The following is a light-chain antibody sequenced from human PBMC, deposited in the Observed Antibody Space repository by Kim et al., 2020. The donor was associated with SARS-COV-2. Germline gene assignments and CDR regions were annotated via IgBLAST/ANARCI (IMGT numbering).Light chain of an antibody. V-gene: IGLV2-14*03. CDR3: SSYTSSSTWV. CDR1: SSDVGGYNY. CDR2: DVS. Sequence: QSALTQPASVSGSPGQSITISCTGTSSDVGGYNYVSWYQHHPGKAPKLMIYDVSKRPSGVSNRFSGSKSGNTASLTTSGLQAEDAANYYCSSYTSSSTWVFGGGTQLTVL. J-gene: IGLJ3*02.